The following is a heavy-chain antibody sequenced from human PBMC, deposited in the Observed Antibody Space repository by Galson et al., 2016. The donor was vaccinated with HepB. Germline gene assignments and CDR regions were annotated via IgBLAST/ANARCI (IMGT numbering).Heavy chain of an antibody. CDR1: GYMFSSYG. CDR2: ISAYSGDT. Sequence: SVKVSCKASGYMFSSYGISWVRQAPGQGLELMGWISAYSGDTDSEQKFHDRVTMTTDTSASTAYMELRSLSFDDTAVYYCARILVAAGNYWFDPWGQGTLVTVSS. J-gene: IGHJ5*02. V-gene: IGHV1-18*01. D-gene: IGHD1-26*01. CDR3: ARILVAAGNYWFDP.